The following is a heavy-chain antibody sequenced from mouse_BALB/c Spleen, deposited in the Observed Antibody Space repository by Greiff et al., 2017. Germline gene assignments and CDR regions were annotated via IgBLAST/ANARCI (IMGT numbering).Heavy chain of an antibody. V-gene: IGHV1S56*01. D-gene: IGHD2-4*01. Sequence: QVQLQQSGPELVKPGASVRISCKASGYTFTSYYIHWVKQRPGQGLEWIGWIYPGNVNTKYNEKFKGKATLTADKSSSTAYMQLSSLTSEDSAVYFGARGGYYDYSWFAYWGQGTLVTVSA. CDR3: ARGGYYDYSWFAY. J-gene: IGHJ3*01. CDR1: GYTFTSYY. CDR2: IYPGNVNT.